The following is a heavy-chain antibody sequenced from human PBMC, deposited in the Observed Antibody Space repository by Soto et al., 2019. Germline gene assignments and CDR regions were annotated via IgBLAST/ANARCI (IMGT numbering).Heavy chain of an antibody. D-gene: IGHD6-13*01. CDR2: MSSSGVTV. J-gene: IGHJ6*02. CDR1: GFTFSDYY. Sequence: VGSLRLSCAGSGFTFSDYYMSWIRRAPGQGLEWVSYMSSSGVTVFYADSVKGRFTISRDNAKNSLYLQMYSLRAEDSAVYYCARNTISAAGADYYGLDVWGQGTTVTVSS. V-gene: IGHV3-11*01. CDR3: ARNTISAAGADYYGLDV.